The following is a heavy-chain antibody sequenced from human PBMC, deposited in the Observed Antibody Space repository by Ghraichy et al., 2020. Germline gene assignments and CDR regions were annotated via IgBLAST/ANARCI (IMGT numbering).Heavy chain of an antibody. CDR2: IYYSGST. Sequence: ESLNISCTVSGGSISSYYWSWIRQPPGKGLEWIGYIYYSGSTNYNPSLKSRVTISVDTSKNQFSLKLSSVTAADTAVYYCARDKVVVVPAADYYYYYGMDVWGQGTTVTVSS. CDR3: ARDKVVVVPAADYYYYYGMDV. J-gene: IGHJ6*02. D-gene: IGHD2-2*01. CDR1: GGSISSYY. V-gene: IGHV4-59*01.